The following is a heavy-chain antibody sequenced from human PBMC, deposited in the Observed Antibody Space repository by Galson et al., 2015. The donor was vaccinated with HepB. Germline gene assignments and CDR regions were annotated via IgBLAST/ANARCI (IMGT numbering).Heavy chain of an antibody. D-gene: IGHD6-19*01. CDR2: IDWDDDK. Sequence: LRLSCAASGFTFSDYWMSWIRQPPGKALEWLALIDWDDDKYYSTSLKTRLTISKDTSKNQVVLTMTNMDPVDTATYYCARMPRSGWYFDYWGQGTLVTVSS. V-gene: IGHV2-70*01. CDR3: ARMPRSGWYFDY. J-gene: IGHJ4*02. CDR1: GFTFSDYW.